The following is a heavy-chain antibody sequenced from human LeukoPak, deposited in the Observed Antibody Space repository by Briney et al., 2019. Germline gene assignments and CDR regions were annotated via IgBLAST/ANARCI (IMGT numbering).Heavy chain of an antibody. CDR2: IIPITGMA. CDR1: GGTFSFYA. J-gene: IGHJ4*02. V-gene: IGHV1-69*04. D-gene: IGHD3-16*01. CDR3: ARAVFVAGGLMAYFDY. Sequence: SVNVSCKASGGTFSFYAINWVRQAPGQGLEWMGRIIPITGMANYAQKFQGRATITADSSTSTAYMEVSSLRSEDTAVYYCARAVFVAGGLMAYFDYWGQGTLVTVSS.